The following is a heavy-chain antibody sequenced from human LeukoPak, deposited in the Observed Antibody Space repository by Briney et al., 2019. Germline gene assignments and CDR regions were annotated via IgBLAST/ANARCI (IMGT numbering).Heavy chain of an antibody. CDR2: IKQNGSEK. Sequence: GGSLRLSCAASGFTFSSYWMSWVRQAPGKGREWVANIKQNGSEKYYVDSVKGRFTISRDNAKNSLYLQMNSLRAEDTAVYYCARLRRDGYPRRYYFDYWGQGTLVTVSS. J-gene: IGHJ4*02. CDR1: GFTFSSYW. D-gene: IGHD5-24*01. V-gene: IGHV3-7*01. CDR3: ARLRRDGYPRRYYFDY.